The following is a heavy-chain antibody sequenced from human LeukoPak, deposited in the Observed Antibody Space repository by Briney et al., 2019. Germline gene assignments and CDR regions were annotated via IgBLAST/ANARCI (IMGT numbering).Heavy chain of an antibody. CDR2: ISSSGSTI. J-gene: IGHJ3*02. Sequence: GGSLRLSCAASGFTVSSNYMSWVRQAPGKGLEWVSYISSSGSTIYYADSVKGRFTISRDNAKNSLYLQMNSLRAEDTAVYYCARGVYYYDSSGPAAFDIWGQGTMVTVSS. CDR1: GFTVSSNY. D-gene: IGHD3-22*01. V-gene: IGHV3-11*04. CDR3: ARGVYYYDSSGPAAFDI.